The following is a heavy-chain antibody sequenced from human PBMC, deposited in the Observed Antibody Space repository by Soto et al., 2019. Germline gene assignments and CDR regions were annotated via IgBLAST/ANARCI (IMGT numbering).Heavy chain of an antibody. D-gene: IGHD6-19*01. CDR1: GYTFTSYD. Sequence: QVQLVQSGAEVKKPGASVKVSCKASGYTFTSYDINWVRQATGQGLEWMGWMNPNSGNTGYAQKFQGRVTMTRNTSRSTAYMELSSMRSEDTAVYYCARAEYSSGWWGWWGQGTMVTVSS. CDR3: ARAEYSSGWWGW. V-gene: IGHV1-8*01. CDR2: MNPNSGNT. J-gene: IGHJ3*01.